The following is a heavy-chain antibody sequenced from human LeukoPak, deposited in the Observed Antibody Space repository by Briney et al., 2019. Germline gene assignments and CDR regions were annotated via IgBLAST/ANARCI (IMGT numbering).Heavy chain of an antibody. Sequence: GGSLRLSCAASGFTVSSNYMSWVRQAPGKGLEWVSVIYSGGSTYYADSVKGRFTISRDNSKNTLYLQMNSLRAEDTAVYYCARDPRRDGYNLSWFDPWGQGTLVTVSS. CDR3: ARDPRRDGYNLSWFDP. V-gene: IGHV3-66*01. CDR1: GFTVSSNY. J-gene: IGHJ5*02. CDR2: IYSGGST. D-gene: IGHD5-12*01.